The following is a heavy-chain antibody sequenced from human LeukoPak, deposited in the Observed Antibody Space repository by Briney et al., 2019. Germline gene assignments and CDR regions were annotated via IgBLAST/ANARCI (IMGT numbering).Heavy chain of an antibody. Sequence: QPGGSLRLSCAASGFTFSSYAMSWVRQAPGKGLEWVSVIYSGGSTYYADSVKGRFTISRDNSKNTLYLQMNSLRAEDTAVYYCARVGYPYYYYGMDVWGQGTTVTVSS. J-gene: IGHJ6*02. CDR2: IYSGGST. CDR1: GFTFSSYA. CDR3: ARVGYPYYYYGMDV. D-gene: IGHD1-1*01. V-gene: IGHV3-66*01.